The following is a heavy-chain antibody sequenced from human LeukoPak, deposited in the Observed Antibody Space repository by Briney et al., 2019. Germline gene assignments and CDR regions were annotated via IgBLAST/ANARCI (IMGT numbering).Heavy chain of an antibody. CDR2: IDKSGTFI. V-gene: IGHV3-21*01. CDR1: GFTFRDYT. J-gene: IGHJ4*02. Sequence: GGSLRLSCTASGFTFRDYTINWVRQAPGKGLEWVSAIDKSGTFIKYADSVKGRFTISRDNSKNTLYLQMNSLRAEDTAVYYCARDIVVVPAATDGFSDYWGQGTLVTVSS. CDR3: ARDIVVVPAATDGFSDY. D-gene: IGHD2-2*01.